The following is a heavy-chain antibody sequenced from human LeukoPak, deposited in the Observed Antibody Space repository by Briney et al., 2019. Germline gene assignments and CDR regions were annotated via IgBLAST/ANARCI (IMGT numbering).Heavy chain of an antibody. CDR3: TRVPYSYGFSSDY. CDR1: GFTFSSYS. CDR2: ISSSISTI. V-gene: IGHV3-48*01. D-gene: IGHD5-18*01. J-gene: IGHJ4*02. Sequence: GASLRLSCAASGFTFSSYSMNWVRQAPGKGLEWISYISSSISTIYYADSVKGRFTISRDNAKNSLSLQMNSLRAEDTAVYYCTRVPYSYGFSSDYWGQGTLVTVSS.